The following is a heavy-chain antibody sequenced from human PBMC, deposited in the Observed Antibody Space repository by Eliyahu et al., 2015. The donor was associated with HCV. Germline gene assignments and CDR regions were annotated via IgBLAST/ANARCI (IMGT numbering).Heavy chain of an antibody. CDR2: ISSSSRTI. D-gene: IGHD2-21*02. Sequence: EVQLVESGGGLVQPGGSLRLSCAASGFXFSAYSMNWVRQAPGKGLEWISYISSSSRTIYYGDSVKGRFTISRDSARDSLYLQMNSLRAEDTAVYYCARGGGYCGDDCYGKDYWGQGTLVTVSS. CDR1: GFXFSAYS. V-gene: IGHV3-48*01. J-gene: IGHJ4*02. CDR3: ARGGGYCGDDCYGKDY.